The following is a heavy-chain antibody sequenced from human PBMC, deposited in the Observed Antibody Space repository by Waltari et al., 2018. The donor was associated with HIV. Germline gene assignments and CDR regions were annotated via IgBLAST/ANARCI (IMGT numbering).Heavy chain of an antibody. D-gene: IGHD6-13*01. Sequence: EVQLVDSGGGMVKPGGSLRLSCAASGVPFSDSSSNRVRQSQGKGLEWVSSISSSGSFIYYADSVKGRFTISRDNAQNSMYLQMNNLRADDSAMYYCARDSRGTSWSLNWFDPWGQGTLVTVSS. CDR1: GVPFSDSS. CDR2: ISSSGSFI. J-gene: IGHJ5*02. V-gene: IGHV3-21*02. CDR3: ARDSRGTSWSLNWFDP.